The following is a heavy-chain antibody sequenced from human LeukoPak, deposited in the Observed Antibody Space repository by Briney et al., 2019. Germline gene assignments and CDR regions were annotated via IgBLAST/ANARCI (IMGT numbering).Heavy chain of an antibody. CDR1: GGSISSGDYY. Sequence: PSETLSLTCTVSGGSISSGDYYWSWIRQPPGKGLEWIGYIYYSGSTYYNPSLKSRVTISVDTSKNQFPLKLSSVTAADTAVYYCARDPKPTIFGVASFDYWGQGTLVTVSS. J-gene: IGHJ4*02. D-gene: IGHD3-3*01. CDR2: IYYSGST. CDR3: ARDPKPTIFGVASFDY. V-gene: IGHV4-30-4*08.